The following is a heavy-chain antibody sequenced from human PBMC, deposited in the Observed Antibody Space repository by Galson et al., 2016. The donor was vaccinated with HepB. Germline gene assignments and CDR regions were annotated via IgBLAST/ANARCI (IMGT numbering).Heavy chain of an antibody. V-gene: IGHV3-23*01. D-gene: IGHD6-13*01. Sequence: SLRLSCAASGFRFTTCAFSWVRQAPGKGLEWVSGISGSGGSTYYADSVKGRFTISRDNSKNTLFLQMASLRAEDTAVYYCAKGRAATPGTIDDWFDPWGQGTLVTVSS. CDR3: AKGRAATPGTIDDWFDP. CDR2: ISGSGGST. J-gene: IGHJ5*02. CDR1: GFRFTTCA.